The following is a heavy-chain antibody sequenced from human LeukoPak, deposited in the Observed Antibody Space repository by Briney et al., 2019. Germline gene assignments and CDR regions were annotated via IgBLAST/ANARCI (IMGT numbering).Heavy chain of an antibody. CDR3: ARYYYDSSGYYWGNFDY. Sequence: PSETLSLTCAVSGYSISSGYFWAWIRQPPGKGLEWIGNIYHSGSTYYNPSLKSRVTISVDTSKNQFSLELSSVTAADTAVYYCARYYYDSSGYYWGNFDYWGQGTLVTVSS. D-gene: IGHD3-22*01. CDR1: GYSISSGYF. J-gene: IGHJ4*02. V-gene: IGHV4-38-2*01. CDR2: IYHSGST.